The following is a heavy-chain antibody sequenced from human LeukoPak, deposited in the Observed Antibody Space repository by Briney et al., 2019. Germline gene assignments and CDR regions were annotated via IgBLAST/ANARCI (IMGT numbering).Heavy chain of an antibody. J-gene: IGHJ5*02. CDR1: GGSFSNYH. D-gene: IGHD2-15*01. V-gene: IGHV4-59*08. CDR3: ASIVVVVVDGIDP. CDR2: ISYSEYT. Sequence: SETLSLTCTVSGGSFSNYHWNWIRQSPGKGLEWIGYISYSEYTNYNPSLKSRVTMSLATSKNQFSLNLSSVTAADTAVYYCASIVVVVVDGIDPWGQGTLVTVSS.